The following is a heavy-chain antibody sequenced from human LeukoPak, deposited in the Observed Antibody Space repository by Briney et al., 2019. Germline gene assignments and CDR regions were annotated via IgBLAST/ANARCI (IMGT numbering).Heavy chain of an antibody. V-gene: IGHV3-30*02. CDR3: AKTLRELSGGSFDI. Sequence: GGSLRLSCAASGFTFSSYGMHWVRQAPGKGLEWVAFIRYDGSNKYYADSVKGRFTISRDNSKNTLYLQMNSLRAEDTGVYYCAKTLRELSGGSFDIWGQGTMVTVSS. J-gene: IGHJ3*02. CDR1: GFTFSSYG. CDR2: IRYDGSNK. D-gene: IGHD1-26*01.